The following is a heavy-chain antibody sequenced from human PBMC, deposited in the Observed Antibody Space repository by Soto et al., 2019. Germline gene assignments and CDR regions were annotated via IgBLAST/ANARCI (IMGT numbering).Heavy chain of an antibody. CDR1: GGSFRAYY. CDR3: ARQRPTSGRWEFANYYGIDV. V-gene: IGHV4-34*12. Sequence: SETLSLTCAVYGGSFRAYYWSWVRQPPGKGLEWIGEIIHSESTKYNPSLKSRVTISVDTSKNQFSLKLSPVTAADTAEYYCARQRPTSGRWEFANYYGIDVWGQGTPVTVSS. D-gene: IGHD1-26*01. CDR2: IIHSEST. J-gene: IGHJ6*02.